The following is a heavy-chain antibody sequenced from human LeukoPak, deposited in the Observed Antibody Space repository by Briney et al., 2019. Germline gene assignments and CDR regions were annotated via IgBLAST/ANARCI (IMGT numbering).Heavy chain of an antibody. CDR3: ARDGVAAAGFDY. J-gene: IGHJ4*02. CDR1: GGSISSYY. D-gene: IGHD6-13*01. V-gene: IGHV4-59*12. Sequence: SETLSLTCTVSGGSISSYYWTWIRQPPVKGLEWIGYIYYSGSTHYNPSLKSRVTISVDTSKNQFSLKLSSVTAADTAVYYCARDGVAAAGFDYWGQGTLVTVSS. CDR2: IYYSGST.